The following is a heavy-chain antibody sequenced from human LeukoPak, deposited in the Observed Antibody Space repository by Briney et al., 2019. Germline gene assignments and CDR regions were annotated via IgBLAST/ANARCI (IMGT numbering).Heavy chain of an antibody. J-gene: IGHJ4*02. V-gene: IGHV3-30*04. CDR1: GFTFSSYA. CDR3: ARDITMVRGVLDY. D-gene: IGHD3-10*01. CDR2: IPYDGSNK. Sequence: GGSLRLSCAASGFTFSSYAMHWVRQAPGKGLEWVAVIPYDGSNKYYADSVKGRFTISRDNSKNALYLQMNSLRAEDTAVYYCARDITMVRGVLDYWGQGTLVTVSS.